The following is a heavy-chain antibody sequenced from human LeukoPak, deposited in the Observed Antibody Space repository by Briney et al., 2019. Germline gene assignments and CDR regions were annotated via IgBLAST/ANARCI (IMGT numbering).Heavy chain of an antibody. CDR1: GFTFSSYH. D-gene: IGHD2-21*02. CDR2: SNSDGSST. V-gene: IGHV3-74*01. Sequence: GGSLRLSSALSGFTFSSYHTQCVCQAPGKGLVWVSRSNSDGSSTNYADSVKGRFTISRDNAKNTLYLQMNSLRAEDTAVYYCARGGDFTFDYWGQGTLVTVSS. CDR3: ARGGDFTFDY. J-gene: IGHJ4*02.